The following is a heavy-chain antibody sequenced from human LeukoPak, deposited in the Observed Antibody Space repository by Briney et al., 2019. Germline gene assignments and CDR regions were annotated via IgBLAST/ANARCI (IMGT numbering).Heavy chain of an antibody. CDR2: IYTSGST. Sequence: PSQTLSLTCTVSGGSISSGSYYWSWIRQPAGKGLEWIGRIYTSGSTNYNPSLKSRVTISVDTSKNQFSLKLSSVTAADTAVYYCARDRGEFNSHDYWGQGTLVTVSS. V-gene: IGHV4-61*02. J-gene: IGHJ4*02. CDR3: ARDRGEFNSHDY. CDR1: GGSISSGSYY. D-gene: IGHD2/OR15-2a*01.